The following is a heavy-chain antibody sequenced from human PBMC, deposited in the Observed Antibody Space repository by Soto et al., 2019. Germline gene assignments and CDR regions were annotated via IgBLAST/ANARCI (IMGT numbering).Heavy chain of an antibody. V-gene: IGHV4-39*01. Sequence: SETLSLTCTVSGGSISSSSYYWGWIRQPPGKGLEWIGGIYYSGSTYYNPSLKSRVTISVDTSKNQFSLKLSSVTAADTAVYYCARLIVATSFYIGYWGQGTLVTVSS. CDR3: ARLIVATSFYIGY. J-gene: IGHJ4*02. D-gene: IGHD5-12*01. CDR2: IYYSGST. CDR1: GGSISSSSYY.